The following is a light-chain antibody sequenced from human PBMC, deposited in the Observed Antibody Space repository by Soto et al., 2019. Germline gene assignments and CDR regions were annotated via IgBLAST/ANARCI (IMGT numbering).Light chain of an antibody. Sequence: EIVMTQSPATLSVSPGERATLSCRASHSVSSNLAWYQQKPGQAPRLLIYGASTRATGIPARFSGSGSGTEFTLTISSLQSEDFAIYDCQQYNNWPLFGGGTKVEIK. V-gene: IGKV3-15*01. J-gene: IGKJ4*02. CDR2: GAS. CDR3: QQYNNWPL. CDR1: HSVSSN.